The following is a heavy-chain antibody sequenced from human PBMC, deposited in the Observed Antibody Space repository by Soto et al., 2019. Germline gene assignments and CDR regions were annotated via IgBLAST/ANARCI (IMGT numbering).Heavy chain of an antibody. Sequence: GESLKISCNGSGYTFTSYWIGWVRQMPGKGLEWMGIIYPGDSDTRYSPSFQGQVTILADKSISTAYMRWSSLKASDTAMYYCARQPNYYDSSGYYYGNAFDIWGQGAMVTVSS. CDR1: GYTFTSYW. CDR3: ARQPNYYDSSGYYYGNAFDI. D-gene: IGHD3-22*01. J-gene: IGHJ3*02. CDR2: IYPGDSDT. V-gene: IGHV5-51*01.